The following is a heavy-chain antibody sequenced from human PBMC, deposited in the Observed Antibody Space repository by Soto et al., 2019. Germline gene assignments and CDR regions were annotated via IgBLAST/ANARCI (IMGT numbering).Heavy chain of an antibody. V-gene: IGHV3-7*01. CDR1: EFTFSNFW. D-gene: IGHD3-22*01. J-gene: IGHJ4*02. CDR3: ARVNNHYYDSSYHSAFAENFDY. CDR2: IKEDGSEE. Sequence: GGSLRLSCEASEFTFSNFWMSWVRQAPGKGLEWVANIKEDGSEEYYVDSVKGRFAISRDNAKDSLILQMNSLRAEDTAVYYCARVNNHYYDSSYHSAFAENFDYWGQGTLVTVSS.